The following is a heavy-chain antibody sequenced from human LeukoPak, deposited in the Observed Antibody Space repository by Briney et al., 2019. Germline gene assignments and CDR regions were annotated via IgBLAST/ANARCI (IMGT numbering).Heavy chain of an antibody. D-gene: IGHD6-19*01. J-gene: IGHJ5*02. CDR1: GYTFTSYD. CDR3: ATAPQWLVRRWFDP. V-gene: IGHV1-8*01. Sequence: ASVKVSCKASGYTFTSYDINWVRQATGQGLEWMGWMNPNSGSTGYAQKFQGRVTMTRNTSISTAYMELSSLRSEDTAVYYCATAPQWLVRRWFDPWGQGTLVTVSS. CDR2: MNPNSGST.